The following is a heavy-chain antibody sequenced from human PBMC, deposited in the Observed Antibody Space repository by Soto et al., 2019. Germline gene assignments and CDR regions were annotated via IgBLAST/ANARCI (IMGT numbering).Heavy chain of an antibody. V-gene: IGHV3-9*01. CDR2: SSWNSGTI. CDR3: AKSTGGTANGMGV. J-gene: IGHJ6*02. Sequence: EVQVVESGGGLVQPGRSLRLSCAASGFSFDDYAMHWVRQAPGEGLEWVSGSSWNSGTIGYADSVKGRFTISRDNAKNSLYLQMNSLRAEDTALYYCAKSTGGTANGMGVWGQGTTVTVSS. D-gene: IGHD2-8*02. CDR1: GFSFDDYA.